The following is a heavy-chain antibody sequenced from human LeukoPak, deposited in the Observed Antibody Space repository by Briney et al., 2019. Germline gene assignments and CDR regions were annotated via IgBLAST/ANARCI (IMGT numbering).Heavy chain of an antibody. CDR3: AREGLTIFGVVMPFDY. V-gene: IGHV1-2*02. CDR2: INPNSGGT. CDR1: GYTFTGYY. J-gene: IGHJ4*02. Sequence: ASVKVSCKASGYTFTGYYIHWVRQAPGQGLDWMAWINPNSGGTNYAQKFQGRVTMTRDTSISTAYMELSRLRSDDTAVYYCAREGLTIFGVVMPFDYWGQGTLVTVSS. D-gene: IGHD3-3*01.